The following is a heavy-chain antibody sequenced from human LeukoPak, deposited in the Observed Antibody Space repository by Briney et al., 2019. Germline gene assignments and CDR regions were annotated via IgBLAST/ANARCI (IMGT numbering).Heavy chain of an antibody. CDR1: GFTFSSYA. Sequence: GRSLRLSCAASGFTFSSYAMHWVRQAPGKGLEWVAVISYDGSNKYYADSVKGRFTISRDNSKSTLYLQMNSLRAEDTAVYYCARDIDGLNWFDPWGQGTLVTVSP. D-gene: IGHD5-24*01. CDR3: ARDIDGLNWFDP. V-gene: IGHV3-30-3*01. CDR2: ISYDGSNK. J-gene: IGHJ5*02.